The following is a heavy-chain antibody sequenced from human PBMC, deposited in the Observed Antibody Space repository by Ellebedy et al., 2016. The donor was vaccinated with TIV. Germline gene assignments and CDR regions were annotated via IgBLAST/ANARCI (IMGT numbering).Heavy chain of an antibody. CDR1: GYTFSTYG. CDR3: ARVRGVSSSWYSRVEAKRWYYFDL. D-gene: IGHD6-13*01. CDR2: INTYQGNT. V-gene: IGHV1-18*01. J-gene: IGHJ4*02. Sequence: AASVKVSCKASGYTFSTYGISWARQAPGQGLEWMGWINTYQGNTNYAQKFQGRVTMTTDTSRNTVYMELRSLGSGDTAVYHCARVRGVSSSWYSRVEAKRWYYFDLWGQGTLVTVSS.